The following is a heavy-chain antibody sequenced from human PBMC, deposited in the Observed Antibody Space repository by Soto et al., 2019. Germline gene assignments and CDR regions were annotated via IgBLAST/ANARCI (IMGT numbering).Heavy chain of an antibody. J-gene: IGHJ4*02. Sequence: GGSLRLSCAAYGFTISSRDNHAMSWVRQAPGKGPEWISTISSDGSNRHYADSVLGSFTISRDSSRNTVNLLMHRLRVEDTARYLCVSSVSVHFDYWGPGTLVTVSS. CDR1: GFTISSRDNHA. CDR2: ISSDGSNR. CDR3: VSSVSVHFDY. D-gene: IGHD2-8*01. V-gene: IGHV3-23*01.